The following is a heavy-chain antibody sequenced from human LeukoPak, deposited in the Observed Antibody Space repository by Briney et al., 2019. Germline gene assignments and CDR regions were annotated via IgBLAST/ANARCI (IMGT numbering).Heavy chain of an antibody. V-gene: IGHV1-69*05. D-gene: IGHD6-13*01. CDR2: IIPIFGTA. Sequence: SVKVSCKASGGTFSSYAISWVRQAPGQGLEWMGGIIPIFGTANYAQKFQGRVTITTDESTSTAYMELSSLRSEDTAVYYCARGGQQLVRLWYFDLWGRGTPVTVSS. J-gene: IGHJ2*01. CDR1: GGTFSSYA. CDR3: ARGGQQLVRLWYFDL.